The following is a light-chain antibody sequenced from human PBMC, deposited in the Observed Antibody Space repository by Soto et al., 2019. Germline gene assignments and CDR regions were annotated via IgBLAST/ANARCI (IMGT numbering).Light chain of an antibody. J-gene: IGKJ4*01. V-gene: IGKV2-30*01. CDR1: QGLLYSHGHTY. Sequence: EVVLTQSPLSQSVTLGQPASISCTCSQGLLYSHGHTYLTWFHQRPGQPPRRLIYEVYYRDSGVPDSFSGSGSGTDCTLRISRVEVEDVGVYYCMQGTHWPLTCGGGTKVEI. CDR2: EVY. CDR3: MQGTHWPLT.